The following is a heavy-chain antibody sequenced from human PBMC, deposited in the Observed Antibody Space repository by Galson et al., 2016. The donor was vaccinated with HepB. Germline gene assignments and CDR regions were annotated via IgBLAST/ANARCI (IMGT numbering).Heavy chain of an antibody. D-gene: IGHD6-13*01. Sequence: ETLSLPCTVSGGSISSSGYCWGWIRQPPGKGLEWIGSLCYTGSAYYTPSLKSRVTISLDTSKNKFSLKLNSVTAADTAVFYCARLLGGSSWMGNWFDPWGQGTLVTVSS. CDR3: ARLLGGSSWMGNWFDP. J-gene: IGHJ5*02. CDR2: LCYTGSA. CDR1: GGSISSSGYC. V-gene: IGHV4-39*01.